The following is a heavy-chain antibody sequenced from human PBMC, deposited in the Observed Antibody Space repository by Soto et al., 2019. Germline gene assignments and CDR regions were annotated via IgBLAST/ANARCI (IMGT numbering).Heavy chain of an antibody. V-gene: IGHV3-74*03. CDR2: ISFDGTAT. D-gene: IGHD2-21*02. CDR1: GFSFSSSW. J-gene: IGHJ3*02. CDR3: VRDRRLRGHPFDI. Sequence: EVQLVESGGGLVQPGGSLRLSCAASGFSFSSSWMHWVRQAPGKGLVWVSRISFDGTATTSADAVKGRFIISRDNAKNTLFLHMHKLRAVETAMYYCVRDRRLRGHPFDIWGQGTFVSVSS.